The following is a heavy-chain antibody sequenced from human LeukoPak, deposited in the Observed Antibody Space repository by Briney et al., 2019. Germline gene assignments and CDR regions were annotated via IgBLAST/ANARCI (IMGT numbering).Heavy chain of an antibody. J-gene: IGHJ4*02. CDR2: ISYDGSNK. CDR1: GFTFSSYA. Sequence: GGSLRLSCAASGFTFSSYAMHWVRQAPGKGLERVAVISYDGSNKYYADSVKGRFTISRDNSKNTLYLQMNSLRAEDTAVYYCARVEVACSSTSCSDLFDYWGQGTLVTVSS. D-gene: IGHD2-2*01. V-gene: IGHV3-30-3*01. CDR3: ARVEVACSSTSCSDLFDY.